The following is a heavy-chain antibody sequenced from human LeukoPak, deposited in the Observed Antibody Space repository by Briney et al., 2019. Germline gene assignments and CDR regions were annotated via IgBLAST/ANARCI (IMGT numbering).Heavy chain of an antibody. D-gene: IGHD4-17*01. V-gene: IGHV3-23*01. CDR1: EFTFSSYA. J-gene: IGHJ6*02. Sequence: AGGSLRLSCAASEFTFSSYAMSWVRQAPGKGLEWVSAISGSGGSTYYADSVKGRFTISRDNSKNTLYLQMNSLRAEDTAVYYCAKVRGTTWYYGMDVWGQGTTVTVSS. CDR2: ISGSGGST. CDR3: AKVRGTTWYYGMDV.